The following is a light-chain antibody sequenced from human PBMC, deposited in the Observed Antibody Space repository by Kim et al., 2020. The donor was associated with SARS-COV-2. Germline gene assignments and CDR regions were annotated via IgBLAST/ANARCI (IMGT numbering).Light chain of an antibody. CDR1: STDVGGYDY. CDR3: CSYAGSYTLL. Sequence: GQSVTISCTGTSTDVGGYDYVSWYQHTPGKAPKLVIYDVSKRPSGVPDRFSGSKSGNTASLTISGLQTEDEADYYCCSYAGSYTLLFGGGTQLTVL. J-gene: IGLJ2*01. V-gene: IGLV2-11*01. CDR2: DVS.